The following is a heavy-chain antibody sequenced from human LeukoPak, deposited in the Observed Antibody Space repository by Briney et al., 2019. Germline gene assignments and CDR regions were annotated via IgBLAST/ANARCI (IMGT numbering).Heavy chain of an antibody. J-gene: IGHJ4*02. CDR3: ARDLDQYSGRYGGFGHDF. D-gene: IGHD1-26*01. Sequence: GASVKVSCKGSGYTFTSDGMSWVRQAPGQGLEWMGWISAYNGNTNYAQKFQGRVTMTTDTSTSTAYMELRSLRSDDTAVYYCARDLDQYSGRYGGFGHDFWGQGTLVTVSS. CDR1: GYTFTSDG. V-gene: IGHV1-18*01. CDR2: ISAYNGNT.